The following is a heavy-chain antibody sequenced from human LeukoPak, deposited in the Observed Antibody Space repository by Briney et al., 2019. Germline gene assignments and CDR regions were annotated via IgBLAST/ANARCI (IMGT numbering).Heavy chain of an antibody. V-gene: IGHV4-59*01. CDR1: GGSISSYY. CDR3: ARGGNYWPQWWFDP. J-gene: IGHJ5*02. D-gene: IGHD1-26*01. CDR2: IYYSGST. Sequence: PSETLSLTCIVSGGSISSYYWSWIRQPPGKGLEWIGYIYYSGSTNYNPSLKSRVTMSLDASKNQFSLELNSVTPADTAVYYCARGGNYWPQWWFDPWGRGTLVSVSS.